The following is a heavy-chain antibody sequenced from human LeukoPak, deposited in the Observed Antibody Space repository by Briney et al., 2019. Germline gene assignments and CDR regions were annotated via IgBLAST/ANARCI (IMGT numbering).Heavy chain of an antibody. V-gene: IGHV4-39*07. CDR1: GGSISSSSYY. CDR2: IYYSGST. J-gene: IGHJ6*02. D-gene: IGHD1-26*01. CDR3: ATDIGDGYYYYGMDV. Sequence: SETLSLTCTVSGGSISSSSYYWGWIRQPPGKGLEWIGSIYYSGSTYYNPSLKRRVTISVDTSKNQFSLKLSSVTAADTAVYYCATDIGDGYYYYGMDVWGQGTTVTVSS.